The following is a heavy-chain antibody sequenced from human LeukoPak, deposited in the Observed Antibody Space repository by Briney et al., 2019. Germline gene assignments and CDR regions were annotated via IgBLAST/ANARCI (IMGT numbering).Heavy chain of an antibody. D-gene: IGHD6-6*01. Sequence: GGSLRLSCAASGFTFSSYSMNWVRQAPGKGLEWVTYISSSSSTIYYADSVKGRFTISRDNAKNSLYLQMNSLRAEDTAVYYCASAIAARETDAFDIWGQGTMVTVSS. CDR3: ASAIAARETDAFDI. CDR1: GFTFSSYS. V-gene: IGHV3-48*01. CDR2: ISSSSSTI. J-gene: IGHJ3*02.